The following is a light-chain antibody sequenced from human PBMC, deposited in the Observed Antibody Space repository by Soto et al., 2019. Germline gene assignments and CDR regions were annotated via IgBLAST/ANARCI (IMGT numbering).Light chain of an antibody. CDR3: QQRSKYSWT. Sequence: EIVLTQSPATLSLSPGEIATLSCRASQSVSSYLAWYQQKPGQAPRLIIYDASKRATGIPAKLSGSSSGTDITLPISSLEPEDFAVYYCQQRSKYSWTCGQGTKAEIK. V-gene: IGKV3-11*01. J-gene: IGKJ1*01. CDR1: QSVSSY. CDR2: DAS.